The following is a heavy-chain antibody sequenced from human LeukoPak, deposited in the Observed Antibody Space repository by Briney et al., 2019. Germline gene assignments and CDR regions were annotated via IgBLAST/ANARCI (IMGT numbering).Heavy chain of an antibody. CDR3: ARHRRIVVVPAAMPDGMDV. CDR2: IYYSGST. Sequence: SQTLSLTCTVSGGSISSGGYYWSWIRQHPGKGLEWIGYIYYSGSTYYNPSLKSRVTISVDTSKNQFSLKLSSVTAADTAVYYCARHRRIVVVPAAMPDGMDVWGQGTTVTVSS. V-gene: IGHV4-31*03. J-gene: IGHJ6*02. D-gene: IGHD2-2*01. CDR1: GGSISSGGYY.